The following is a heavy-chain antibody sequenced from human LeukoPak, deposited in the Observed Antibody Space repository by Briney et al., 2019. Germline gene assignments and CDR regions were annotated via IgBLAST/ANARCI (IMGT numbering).Heavy chain of an antibody. J-gene: IGHJ5*02. V-gene: IGHV4-61*02. CDR1: GGSISSRSYY. CDR2: IDTSGST. D-gene: IGHD3-9*01. CDR3: ARGLRYFGWLYES. Sequence: PSQTLSLTCTVSGGSISSRSYYWSWIRQPAGKGLEWIGRIDTSGSTNFNPSLKSRGTISVDTSKNQFSLRLSSVTAADTAVYYCARGLRYFGWLYESWGQGSLVTVSS.